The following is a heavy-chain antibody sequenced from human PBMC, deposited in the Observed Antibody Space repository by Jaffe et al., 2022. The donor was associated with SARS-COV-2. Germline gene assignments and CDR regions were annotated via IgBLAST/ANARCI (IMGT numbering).Heavy chain of an antibody. V-gene: IGHV4-31*03. CDR2: IYYSGST. Sequence: QVQLQESGPGLVKPSQTLSLTCTVSGGSISSGGYYWSWIRQHPGKGLEWIGYIYYSGSTYYNPSLKSRVTISVDTSKNQFSLKLSSVTAADTAVYYCAREPIVVVPAAINYYGMDVWGQGTTVTVSS. J-gene: IGHJ6*02. D-gene: IGHD2-2*01. CDR3: AREPIVVVPAAINYYGMDV. CDR1: GGSISSGGYY.